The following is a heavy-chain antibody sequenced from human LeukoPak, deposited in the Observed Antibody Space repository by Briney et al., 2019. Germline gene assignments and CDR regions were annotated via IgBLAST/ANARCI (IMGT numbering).Heavy chain of an antibody. CDR3: AIITMVRGVIIAGGWFDP. V-gene: IGHV1-69*13. J-gene: IGHJ5*02. D-gene: IGHD3-10*01. Sequence: SVKVSCKASGGTFSSYAISWVRQAPGQGLEWMGGIIPIFGTANYAQKFQGRVTITADESTSTAYMELSSLRSEETAVYYCAIITMVRGVIIAGGWFDPWGQGTLVTVSS. CDR1: GGTFSSYA. CDR2: IIPIFGTA.